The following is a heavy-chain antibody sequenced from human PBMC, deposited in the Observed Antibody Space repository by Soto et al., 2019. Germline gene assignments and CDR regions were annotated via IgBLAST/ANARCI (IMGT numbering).Heavy chain of an antibody. J-gene: IGHJ3*01. CDR3: VRDAAAGGYNCEALDL. V-gene: IGHV5-51*01. Sequence: GEPKRISKRGSGDTFTDYWVGWMRQMPGKGLEWMGIVYPGDSETRYSPSFQGHVTVSADTSLSTAYLHWNSLWASDTAMYYCVRDAAAGGYNCEALDLWGQGSMVP. CDR2: VYPGDSET. CDR1: GDTFTDYW. D-gene: IGHD6-25*01.